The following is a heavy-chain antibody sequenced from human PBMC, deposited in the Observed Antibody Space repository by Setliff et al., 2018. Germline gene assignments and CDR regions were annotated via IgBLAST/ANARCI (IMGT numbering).Heavy chain of an antibody. J-gene: IGHJ4*02. D-gene: IGHD4-17*01. Sequence: GGSLRLSCVVSGFNFSNYWMSWVRQVPGKGLEWVANIKQDGREKNYADSVKGRFTISRDNVRSSLFLQMNTLRAEDTAVYYCAREVLSTVVAWDYWGQGTLVTVSS. CDR1: GFNFSNYW. CDR3: AREVLSTVVAWDY. CDR2: IKQDGREK. V-gene: IGHV3-7*03.